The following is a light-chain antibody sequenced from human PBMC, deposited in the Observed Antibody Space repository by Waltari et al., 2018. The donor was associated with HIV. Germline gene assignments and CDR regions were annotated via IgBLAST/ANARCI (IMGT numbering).Light chain of an antibody. CDR1: QTVFYSSNNKNY. Sequence: DIVMTQSPDSLAVSLGERSTIKCKSSQTVFYSSNNKNYLSWYQQKAGQPPKLIIYLASSRQSGVPDRFSGSGSGTDFTLTISSLQAEDVAVYFCQQTYTIPPTFGGGTKVEIK. CDR2: LAS. V-gene: IGKV4-1*01. J-gene: IGKJ4*01. CDR3: QQTYTIPPT.